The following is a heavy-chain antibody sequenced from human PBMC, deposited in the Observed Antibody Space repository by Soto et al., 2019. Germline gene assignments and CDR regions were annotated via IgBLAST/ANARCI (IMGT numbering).Heavy chain of an antibody. V-gene: IGHV3-33*01. CDR1: GFTFSSYG. J-gene: IGHJ6*01. CDR2: IWYDGSNK. CDR3: ACFRVPAAQYYYYGMEV. D-gene: IGHD2-2*01. Sequence: GGSLRLSCAASGFTFSSYGMHWVRQAPGKGLEWVAVIWYDGSNKYYADSVKGRFTISRDNSKNTLYLQMNSLRAEDTAVYYCACFRVPAAQYYYYGMEVWGQGTTVTLSS.